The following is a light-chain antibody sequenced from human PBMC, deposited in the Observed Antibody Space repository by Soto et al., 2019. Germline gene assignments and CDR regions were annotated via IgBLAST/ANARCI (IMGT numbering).Light chain of an antibody. V-gene: IGLV2-14*01. Sequence: QSALTQPPSASGSPGQSITISCTGTSTDVGTYNYVSWYQQHPGKAPKLLIYEVIRRPSGISNRFSGSKSGNTASLTISTLQAEDEAEYYCSSYTTSSTVVFGGGTKVTVL. CDR1: STDVGTYNY. J-gene: IGLJ3*02. CDR2: EVI. CDR3: SSYTTSSTVV.